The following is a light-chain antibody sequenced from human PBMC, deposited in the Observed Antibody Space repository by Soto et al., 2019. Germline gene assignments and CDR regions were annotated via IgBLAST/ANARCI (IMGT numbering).Light chain of an antibody. CDR2: EVS. CDR3: SSYAGSLYV. J-gene: IGLJ1*01. CDR1: SSDVGGYNY. V-gene: IGLV2-8*01. Sequence: QSVLTQPPSASGSPGQSVTISCTGTSSDVGGYNYVSWYQQHPGKAPKLMIYEVSKRPSAVPDRFSGSKSGNTASLTVSGLQAEDEADYYCSSYAGSLYVFGTGTKVTVL.